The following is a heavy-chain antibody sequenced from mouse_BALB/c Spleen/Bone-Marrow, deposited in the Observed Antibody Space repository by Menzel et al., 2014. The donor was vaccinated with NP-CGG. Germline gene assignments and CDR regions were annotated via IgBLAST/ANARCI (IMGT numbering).Heavy chain of an antibody. CDR3: ARLGYYGSFAF. CDR2: INPDSSTI. J-gene: IGHJ3*01. V-gene: IGHV4-1*02. CDR1: GFDFSRFW. D-gene: IGHD1-2*01. Sequence: EVKVEESGGGLVQPGGSLKLSCAAPGFDFSRFWMSWVRQAPGKGLEWIGEINPDSSTINYTPSLKDKFIISRDNAKNTLYLQMSKVRSEDTALYYCARLGYYGSFAFWGQGTLVTVSA.